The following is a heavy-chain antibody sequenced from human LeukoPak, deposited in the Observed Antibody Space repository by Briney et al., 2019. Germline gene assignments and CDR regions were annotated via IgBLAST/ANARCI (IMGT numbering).Heavy chain of an antibody. CDR2: VSYSGST. CDR3: ARVAYYYGSGSFYPFDY. CDR1: GGSIRSGDYY. Sequence: SQTLSLTCTVSGGSIRSGDYYWNWIRQPPGKGLEWIGYVSYSGSTYYNPSLKSRVTISVDTSNNQFSLKLSSVTAADTAVYYCARVAYYYGSGSFYPFDYWGQGTLVTVSS. J-gene: IGHJ4*02. V-gene: IGHV4-30-4*01. D-gene: IGHD3-10*01.